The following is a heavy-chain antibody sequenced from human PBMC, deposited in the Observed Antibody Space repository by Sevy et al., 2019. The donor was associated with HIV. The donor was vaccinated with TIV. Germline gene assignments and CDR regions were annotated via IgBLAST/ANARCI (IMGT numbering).Heavy chain of an antibody. J-gene: IGHJ4*02. CDR3: AREGFSLAAVTGVNSGFVF. V-gene: IGHV1-2*07. CDR1: GYTFTDYY. CDR2: INPHSAGP. Sequence: ASVKVSCKASGYTFTDYYIHWVRQAPGQGLEWMGWINPHSAGPTYARNFRARVTVTRDTSISTVYMELGGLQSDDTAVYYCAREGFSLAAVTGVNSGFVFSGQGTLVTVSS. D-gene: IGHD1-26*01.